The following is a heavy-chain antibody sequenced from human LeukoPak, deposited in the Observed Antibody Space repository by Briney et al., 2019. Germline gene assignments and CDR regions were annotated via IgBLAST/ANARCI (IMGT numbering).Heavy chain of an antibody. Sequence: PGGSLRLSCAASGFTVSSNYMSWVRQAPGKGLEWVSVIYSGGSTYYADSVKGRFTISRHNSKNTLYLQMNGLRAEDTAVYYCAREGVGATGYYYYGMDVWGQGTTVTVSS. V-gene: IGHV3-53*04. J-gene: IGHJ6*02. CDR2: IYSGGST. CDR1: GFTVSSNY. CDR3: AREGVGATGYYYYGMDV. D-gene: IGHD1-26*01.